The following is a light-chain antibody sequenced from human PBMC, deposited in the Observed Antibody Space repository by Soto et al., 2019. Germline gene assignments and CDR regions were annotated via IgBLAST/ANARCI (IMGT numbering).Light chain of an antibody. J-gene: IGKJ1*01. CDR1: QNIRNY. Sequence: DIQMTQSPSSLSASVGDRVTITCRASQNIRNYLNWYQQKPGKAPKLLIYAASNLQNWLPSRFSGSGSGTDFTLTISSLQPEDFATYYCQQSYSTAWTFGQGTKVEIK. V-gene: IGKV1-39*01. CDR3: QQSYSTAWT. CDR2: AAS.